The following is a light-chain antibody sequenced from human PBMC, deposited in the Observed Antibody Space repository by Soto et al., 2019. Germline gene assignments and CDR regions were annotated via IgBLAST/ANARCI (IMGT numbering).Light chain of an antibody. CDR2: DVS. J-gene: IGLJ1*01. CDR3: SSYTSRRDV. Sequence: QSVLTQPASVSGSPGQSITISCTGTSSDVGGYNYVSWYQQHPGKAPKLMIYDVSNRPSGVSNRFSGSKSGNTASLTISVLQAEDEADYYCSSYTSRRDVFGTGTKVTVL. CDR1: SSDVGGYNY. V-gene: IGLV2-14*01.